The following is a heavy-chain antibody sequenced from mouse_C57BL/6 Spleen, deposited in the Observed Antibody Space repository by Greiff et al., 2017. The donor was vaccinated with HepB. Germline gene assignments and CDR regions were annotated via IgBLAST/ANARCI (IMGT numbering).Heavy chain of an antibody. D-gene: IGHD4-1*02. CDR1: GYTFTSYW. V-gene: IGHV1-50*01. Sequence: VQLQQSGAELVKPGASVKLSCKASGYTFTSYWMQWVNQRPGQGLEWIGEIDPSDSYTNYNQKFKGKATLNVDTSSSTAYMQLSSLTSEDSAVYYCSRRQLGPYWYFDVWGTGTTVTVSA. CDR3: SRRQLGPYWYFDV. CDR2: IDPSDSYT. J-gene: IGHJ1*03.